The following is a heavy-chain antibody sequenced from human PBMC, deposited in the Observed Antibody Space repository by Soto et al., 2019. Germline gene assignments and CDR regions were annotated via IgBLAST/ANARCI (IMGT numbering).Heavy chain of an antibody. D-gene: IGHD4-17*01. CDR1: GGSISSYY. V-gene: IGHV4-59*01. Sequence: SETLSLTCTVSGGSISSYYWSWIRQPPGKGLEWIGYIYYSGSTNYNPSLKSRVTISVDTSKNQFSLKLSSVTAADTAVYYCARGDYGGDLDYWGQGTLVTVSS. CDR2: IYYSGST. CDR3: ARGDYGGDLDY. J-gene: IGHJ4*02.